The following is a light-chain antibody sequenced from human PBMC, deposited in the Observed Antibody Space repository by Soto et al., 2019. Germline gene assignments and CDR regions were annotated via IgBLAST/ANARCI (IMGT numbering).Light chain of an antibody. CDR3: QQDENSVMYT. V-gene: IGKV3-20*01. CDR2: DVS. CDR1: QSVRSSF. Sequence: EIVLTQSPGTLSLSPGERATLSCRASQSVRSSFFAWYQQKPGQAPRLLIYDVSVRATGIPDRFSGSGSGTDCTLTINRQESENFAVYYCQQDENSVMYTVGQGTKLETK. J-gene: IGKJ2*01.